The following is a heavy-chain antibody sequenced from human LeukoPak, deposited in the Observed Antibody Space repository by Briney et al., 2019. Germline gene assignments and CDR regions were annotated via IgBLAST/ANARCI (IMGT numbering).Heavy chain of an antibody. CDR2: ISAYNGNT. Sequence: ASVKVSCKASGYTFTSYGISWVRQAPGQGLEWMGWISAYNGNTNYAQKLQGRVTMTTDTSTSTAYMELRSLRSDDTAVYYCARDQYYYGSGSYSRFDPWGQGTLVTVSS. V-gene: IGHV1-18*01. CDR1: GYTFTSYG. D-gene: IGHD3-10*01. J-gene: IGHJ5*02. CDR3: ARDQYYYGSGSYSRFDP.